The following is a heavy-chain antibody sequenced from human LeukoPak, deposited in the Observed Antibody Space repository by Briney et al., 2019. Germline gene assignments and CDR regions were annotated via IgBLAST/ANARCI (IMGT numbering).Heavy chain of an antibody. CDR3: VRVVHGGFDI. D-gene: IGHD3-16*01. CDR1: GFTFSTYW. CDR2: ISSDGIDT. V-gene: IGHV3-74*03. Sequence: GGSLRLSCADSGFTFSTYWMHWARQAPGKGLVWVSRISSDGIDTTYADSVKGRFTISRDNAKNTLYLQMNSLRAEDTAVYYCVRVVHGGFDIWGQGTVVTVSS. J-gene: IGHJ3*02.